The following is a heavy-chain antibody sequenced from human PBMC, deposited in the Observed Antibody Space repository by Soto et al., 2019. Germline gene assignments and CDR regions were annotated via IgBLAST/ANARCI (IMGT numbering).Heavy chain of an antibody. J-gene: IGHJ5*02. D-gene: IGHD5-12*01. V-gene: IGHV6-1*01. Sequence: LTCAISGDSVSSNTASWNWIRQSPSRGLEWLGRTYFRSKWYNDYAVSVKSRIIINPDKSNNQFSLQLNSVTPEDTAVYFCAKGDNLGPKTGYAFDPWGQGIMVTVS. CDR1: GDSVSSNTAS. CDR2: TYFRSKWYN. CDR3: AKGDNLGPKTGYAFDP.